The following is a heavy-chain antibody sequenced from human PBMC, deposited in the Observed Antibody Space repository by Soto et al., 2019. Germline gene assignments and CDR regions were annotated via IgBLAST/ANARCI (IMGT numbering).Heavy chain of an antibody. CDR2: IKSKTDGGTT. CDR3: TTDALRFLEWLSY. J-gene: IGHJ4*02. V-gene: IGHV3-15*01. CDR1: GLTFSKAW. Sequence: EVQLVESGGGLVKPGGSLRLSCAASGLTFSKAWMSWVRQAPRKGLEWVGRIKSKTDGGTTDYAAPVKGRFTITRDDSKNTLYLQMNSLKTEDTAVYYCTTDALRFLEWLSYWGQGTLVTVSS. D-gene: IGHD3-3*01.